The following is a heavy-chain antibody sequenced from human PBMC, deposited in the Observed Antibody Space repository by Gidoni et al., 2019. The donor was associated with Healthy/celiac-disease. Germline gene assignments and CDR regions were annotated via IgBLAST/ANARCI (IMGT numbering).Heavy chain of an antibody. D-gene: IGHD3-22*01. V-gene: IGHV3-33*01. Sequence: QVQLVESGGGVVQPGRSLRLSCAASGFTFSSYGMHWVRQAPGKGREWVAVIWYDGSNKYYADSVKGRFTISRDNSKNTLYLQMNSLRAEDTAVYYCARAESITMIVVGYWGQGTLVTVSS. CDR1: GFTFSSYG. CDR3: ARAESITMIVVGY. CDR2: IWYDGSNK. J-gene: IGHJ4*02.